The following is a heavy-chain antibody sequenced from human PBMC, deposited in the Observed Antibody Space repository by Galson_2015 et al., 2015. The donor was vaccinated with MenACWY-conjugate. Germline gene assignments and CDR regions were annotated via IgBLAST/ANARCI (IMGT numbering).Heavy chain of an antibody. CDR2: ISGSGGST. V-gene: IGHV3-23*01. Sequence: SLRLSCAASGFTFSSYAMSWVRQAPGKGLEWVSAISGSGGSTYYADSVKGRFTISRDNSKNKLYLQMNSLRAEDTAVYYCAKDGGYCSSTSCYWDDYYYGMDVWGQGTTVTVSS. D-gene: IGHD2-2*03. J-gene: IGHJ6*02. CDR3: AKDGGYCSSTSCYWDDYYYGMDV. CDR1: GFTFSSYA.